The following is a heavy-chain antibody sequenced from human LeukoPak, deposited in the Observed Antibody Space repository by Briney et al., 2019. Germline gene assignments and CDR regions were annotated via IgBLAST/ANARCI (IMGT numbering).Heavy chain of an antibody. D-gene: IGHD6-13*01. CDR2: INSNSGGT. Sequence: ASVKVSCKASGYTFTGYYMHWVRQAPGQGLEWMGWINSNSGGTNYAQKFQGRVTMTRDTSISTAYMELSRLRSDDTAVYYCAVSGYSSSWPTEDFDYWGQGTLVTVSS. CDR3: AVSGYSSSWPTEDFDY. CDR1: GYTFTGYY. J-gene: IGHJ4*02. V-gene: IGHV1-2*02.